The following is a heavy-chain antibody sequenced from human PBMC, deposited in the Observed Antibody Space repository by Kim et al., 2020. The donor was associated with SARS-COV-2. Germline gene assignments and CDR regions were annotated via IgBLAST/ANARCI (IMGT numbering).Heavy chain of an antibody. CDR1: GFTFHNYA. Sequence: GGSLRLSCAASGFTFHNYAMTWVRQAPGKGLEWVSALSDTGHITYYADSVKGRFTVARDNSKSTLFLQMSSLRVEDTAVYFCAKEPMDSWGQGTLVTVSS. CDR3: AKEPMDS. V-gene: IGHV3-23*01. CDR2: LSDTGHIT. J-gene: IGHJ4*02.